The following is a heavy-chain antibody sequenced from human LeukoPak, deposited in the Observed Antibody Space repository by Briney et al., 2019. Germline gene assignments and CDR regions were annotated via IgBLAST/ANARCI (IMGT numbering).Heavy chain of an antibody. CDR2: IIPIFGTA. CDR3: ARSQPLAYFDL. V-gene: IGHV1-69*06. J-gene: IGHJ2*01. CDR1: GGSFNSYA. Sequence: SVKVSCKASGGSFNSYAISWVRQAPRQGLEWMGGIIPIFGTANYAQKFQGRVTITADKSTNTAYMELSSLRSEDTAVYYCARSQPLAYFDLWGRGTLVTVSS.